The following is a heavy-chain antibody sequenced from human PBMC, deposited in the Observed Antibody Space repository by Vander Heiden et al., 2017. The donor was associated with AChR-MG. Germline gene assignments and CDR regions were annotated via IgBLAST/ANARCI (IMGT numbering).Heavy chain of an antibody. CDR1: AFTFSCFA. CDR3: ARGGYSTPIHVRDGAFDI. Sequence: QVQLVESGGGVVQPGWSLRLPCAASAFTFSCFAMPWVRQAPGKGLEWVAVIWYDGSNKYYADSVQGRFTISRDNSKNTLYLQMNSLRAEDTAVYYCARGGYSTPIHVRDGAFDIWGQGTMVTVSS. D-gene: IGHD6-13*01. V-gene: IGHV3-33*01. CDR2: IWYDGSNK. J-gene: IGHJ3*02.